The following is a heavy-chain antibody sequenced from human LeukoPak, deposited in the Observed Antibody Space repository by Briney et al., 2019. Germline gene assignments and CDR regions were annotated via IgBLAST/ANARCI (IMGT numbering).Heavy chain of an antibody. V-gene: IGHV1-24*01. D-gene: IGHD6-13*01. CDR3: ARDAGEQQLAY. Sequence: ASVKVSCKVSGYTLTELSMHWVRQAPGKGLEWMGGFDPEDGETIYAQKFQGRVTITRDTSASTAYMELSSLRSEDTAVYYCARDAGEQQLAYWGQGTLVTVSS. CDR2: FDPEDGET. CDR1: GYTLTELS. J-gene: IGHJ4*02.